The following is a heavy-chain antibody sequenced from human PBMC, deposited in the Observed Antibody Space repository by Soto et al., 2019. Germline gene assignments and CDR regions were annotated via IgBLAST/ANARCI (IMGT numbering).Heavy chain of an antibody. D-gene: IGHD2-15*01. CDR1: GFTFSSYC. CDR3: ARAKTWHTHDY. J-gene: IGHJ4*02. CDR2: IKQDGSEI. Sequence: GGSLRLSCAASGFTFSSYCMSWVRQAPGKGLEWVAKIKQDGSEIHYVDSVKGRFTISRDNVKNSLYLQMHNLRAEDTAVYKCARAKTWHTHDYWGQGTLVTVSS. V-gene: IGHV3-7*03.